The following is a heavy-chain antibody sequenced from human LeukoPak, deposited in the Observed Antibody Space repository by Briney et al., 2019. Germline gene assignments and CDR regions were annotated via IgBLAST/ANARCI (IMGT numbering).Heavy chain of an antibody. V-gene: IGHV1-69*01. CDR1: GGTFSASA. J-gene: IGHJ6*03. D-gene: IGHD3/OR15-3a*01. CDR3: ARPSHPNSRTWTDQYYPMDV. CDR2: IIPIVGAA. Sequence: SLKVSCKASGGTFSASAITWVRQAPGQGLEWMGAIIPIVGAANYAQKFQGRVTITAYESTTTAYMELNSLTSDDTAFYYCARPSHPNSRTWTDQYYPMDVSGKATTVTVSS.